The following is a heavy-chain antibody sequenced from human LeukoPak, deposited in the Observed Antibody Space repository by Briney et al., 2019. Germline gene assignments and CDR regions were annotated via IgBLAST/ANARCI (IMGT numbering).Heavy chain of an antibody. V-gene: IGHV4-59*08. J-gene: IGHJ3*02. CDR3: ARQTSCSSTSCYVRAFDI. CDR2: IYYSGST. CDR1: GGSISSYY. Sequence: KPSETLSLTCTVSGGSISSYYWSWIRQPPGKGLEWIGYIYYSGSTNYNPSLKRRVTISVDTSKKQFSLKLSSVTAADTAVYYCARQTSCSSTSCYVRAFDIWGQGTMVTVSS. D-gene: IGHD2-2*01.